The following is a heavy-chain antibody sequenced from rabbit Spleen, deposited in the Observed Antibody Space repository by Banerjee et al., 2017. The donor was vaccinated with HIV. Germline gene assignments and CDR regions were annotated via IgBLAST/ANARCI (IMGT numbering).Heavy chain of an antibody. CDR2: IYPDSSGST. CDR3: ARGSATMTMVITGYYLNL. V-gene: IGHV1S40*01. Sequence: QSLEEAGGDLVKPGASLTLTSTASGFSFSSSYYMCWVRQAPGKGLECIACIYPDSSGSTYYASWAKGRFTISKTSSTTVTLQMTSLTAADTATYFCARGSATMTMVITGYYLNLWGPGTLVTVS. J-gene: IGHJ4*01. CDR1: GFSFSSSYY. D-gene: IGHD2-1*01.